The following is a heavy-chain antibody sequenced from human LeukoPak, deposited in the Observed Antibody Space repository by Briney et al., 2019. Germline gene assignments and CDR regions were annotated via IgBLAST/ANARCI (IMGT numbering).Heavy chain of an antibody. D-gene: IGHD6-19*01. CDR1: GGSISSYY. Sequence: PSETLSLTCTVSGGSISSYYWSWIRQPAGKGLEWLGHIYTSGSTNYNPSLKSRVTMSVDTSKNQFSLNLSSVTAADTAVYYCARAYAVAAPFDYWGQGTLVTVSS. V-gene: IGHV4-4*07. J-gene: IGHJ4*02. CDR3: ARAYAVAAPFDY. CDR2: IYTSGST.